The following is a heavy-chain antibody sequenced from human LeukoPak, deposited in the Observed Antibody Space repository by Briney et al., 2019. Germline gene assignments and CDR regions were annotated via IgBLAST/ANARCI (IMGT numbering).Heavy chain of an antibody. D-gene: IGHD3-22*01. CDR3: AKYYYDSSGYSYFDY. Sequence: GGSLRLSCAASGFTFSSYAMSWVRQAPGKGLEWVSAISGSGGSTYYADSVKGRFTISRDNSKNTLYLQMNTLRAEDTAVYYCAKYYYDSSGYSYFDYWGQGTLVTVSS. CDR1: GFTFSSYA. CDR2: ISGSGGST. V-gene: IGHV3-23*01. J-gene: IGHJ4*02.